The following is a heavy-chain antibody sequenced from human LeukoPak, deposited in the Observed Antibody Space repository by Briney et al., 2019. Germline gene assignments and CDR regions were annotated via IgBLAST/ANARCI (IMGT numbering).Heavy chain of an antibody. J-gene: IGHJ3*02. CDR1: GYTFTNYY. V-gene: IGHV1-2*06. CDR2: INPNSGGA. CDR3: AITYNNNAFDI. D-gene: IGHD4-11*01. Sequence: GASVKVSCKASGYTFTNYYIHWVRQAPGQGLEWMGRINPNSGGANYAQKFQDTATMTRDTSITTAYMELNSLRSDDTAVYYCAITYNNNAFDIWGQGTMVTVSS.